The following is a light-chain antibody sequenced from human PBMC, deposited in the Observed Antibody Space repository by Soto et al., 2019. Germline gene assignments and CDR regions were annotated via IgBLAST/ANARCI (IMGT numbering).Light chain of an antibody. CDR1: QSISTW. Sequence: DIQMTQSPSTLSASVGDRVTITCRASQSISTWLAWYQQEPGKAPKLLIHKASSLQSGVPSRFSGSGSRTDFTLTISSLHPDDFATYYCQQYGGPPRTFGQGTKVEVK. CDR2: KAS. CDR3: QQYGGPPRT. J-gene: IGKJ1*01. V-gene: IGKV1-5*03.